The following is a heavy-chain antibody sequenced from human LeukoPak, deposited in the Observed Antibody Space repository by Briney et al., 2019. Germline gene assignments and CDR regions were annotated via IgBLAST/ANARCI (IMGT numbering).Heavy chain of an antibody. CDR2: IKQDGSEK. Sequence: GGSLRLSCAASGFTFSSYWVSWVRQAPGKGLEWVANIKQDGSEKYYVDSVKGRITISRDNAKNSLYLHMNSLRAEDTAVYYCARVGYCSGGSCYFYYYYYMDVWGKGTTVTVSS. J-gene: IGHJ6*03. D-gene: IGHD2-15*01. CDR3: ARVGYCSGGSCYFYYYYYMDV. CDR1: GFTFSSYW. V-gene: IGHV3-7*01.